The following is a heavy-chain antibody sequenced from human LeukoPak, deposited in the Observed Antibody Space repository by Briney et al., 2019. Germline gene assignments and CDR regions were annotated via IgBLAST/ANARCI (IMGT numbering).Heavy chain of an antibody. J-gene: IGHJ4*02. D-gene: IGHD3-22*01. V-gene: IGHV4-31*03. CDR3: ARFSYDSSGYYIDY. CDR2: IYYSGST. CDR1: GGSISSGGYY. Sequence: PSQTLSLTCTVSGGSISSGGYYWSWIRQHPGKGLEWIGYIYYSGSTYYNPSIKSRITISIDTSKIQFSLKLSSVTAADTAVYYCARFSYDSSGYYIDYWGQGTLVTVSS.